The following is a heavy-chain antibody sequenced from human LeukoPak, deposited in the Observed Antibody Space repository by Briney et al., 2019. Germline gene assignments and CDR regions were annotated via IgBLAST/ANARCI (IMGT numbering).Heavy chain of an antibody. CDR2: IYTSGST. CDR1: GGSISSYY. V-gene: IGHV4-4*07. J-gene: IGHJ6*02. Sequence: SETLSLTCTVSGGSISSYYWSWIRQPAGKGLEWLGRIYTSGSTNYNPSLKSRVTMSVDTSKNQFSLKLSSVTAADTAVYYCARESHSPWLAYYYYGMDVWGQGTTVTVSS. CDR3: ARESHSPWLAYYYYGMDV. D-gene: IGHD6-19*01.